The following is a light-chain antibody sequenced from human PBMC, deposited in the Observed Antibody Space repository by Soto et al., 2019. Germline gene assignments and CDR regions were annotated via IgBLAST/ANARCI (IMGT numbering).Light chain of an antibody. J-gene: IGKJ1*01. CDR2: DAS. CDR3: HQDYNYPRT. Sequence: AIQMTQSPSSLSASVGDRVTITCRASQGIRNDLGWYQQKPGKAPKLLIYDASSLQSGVPSRFRGSGSGTDFTLTISSLEPEDFCTYSCHQDYNYPRTFGQGTRVEIK. CDR1: QGIRND. V-gene: IGKV1-6*01.